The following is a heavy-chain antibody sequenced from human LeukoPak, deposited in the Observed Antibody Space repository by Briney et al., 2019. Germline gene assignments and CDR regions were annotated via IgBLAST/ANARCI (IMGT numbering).Heavy chain of an antibody. Sequence: SETLSLTCSVSDDSITMYYWTWIRQPPGKGLEWIGYVDHTGSTNFNPSLNGRVSISRDTSKNQFSLKLSSVTAADTAVYYCARDVSSWLDSWGQGTLVTVSS. J-gene: IGHJ4*02. CDR2: VDHTGST. CDR1: DDSITMYY. CDR3: ARDVSSWLDS. D-gene: IGHD6-13*01. V-gene: IGHV4-59*12.